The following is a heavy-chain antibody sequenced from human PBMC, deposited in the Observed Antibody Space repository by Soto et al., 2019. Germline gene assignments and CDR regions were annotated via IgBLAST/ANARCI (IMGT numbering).Heavy chain of an antibody. V-gene: IGHV3-9*01. CDR2: ISWNSGSI. CDR1: GFTLDDYA. Sequence: EVHLGESGGGLVQSGRSLRLSCAASGFTLDDYAMHWVRQAPGKGLEWVSSISWNSGSIAYADSVKGRFTISRDNAKNSLFLQMSSLRPEDTALYYCAKALDYDSSGYYYFDYWGQGTLVTVSS. CDR3: AKALDYDSSGYYYFDY. D-gene: IGHD3-22*01. J-gene: IGHJ4*02.